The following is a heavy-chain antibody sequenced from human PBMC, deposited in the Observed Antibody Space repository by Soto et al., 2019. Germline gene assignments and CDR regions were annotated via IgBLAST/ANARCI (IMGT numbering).Heavy chain of an antibody. J-gene: IGHJ4*01. CDR3: ARAWDY. V-gene: IGHV3-7*01. CDR2: IKYDGSEK. CDR1: GFIFSTYW. Sequence: PGGSLRLSCATSGFIFSTYWMSWVRQAPGKGLEWVAHIKYDGSEKYYMGSGKGRFTISRDNAKNSLYLQMNSLRVEDTAVYYCARAWDYWGHATLPTVXS.